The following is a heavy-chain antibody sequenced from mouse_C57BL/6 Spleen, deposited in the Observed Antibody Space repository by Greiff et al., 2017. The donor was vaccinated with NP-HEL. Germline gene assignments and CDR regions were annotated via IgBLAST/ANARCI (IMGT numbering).Heavy chain of an antibody. CDR3: ARGTGTYAMDY. J-gene: IGHJ4*01. CDR1: GYAFSSYW. D-gene: IGHD4-1*01. CDR2: IYPGDGDT. V-gene: IGHV1-80*01. Sequence: QVQLQQSGAELVKPGASVKISCKASGYAFSSYWMNWVKQRPGTGLEWIGQIYPGDGDTNYNGKFKGKATLTADKSSSTAYMQLSSLTSEDSAVYFCARGTGTYAMDYWGQGTSVTVSS.